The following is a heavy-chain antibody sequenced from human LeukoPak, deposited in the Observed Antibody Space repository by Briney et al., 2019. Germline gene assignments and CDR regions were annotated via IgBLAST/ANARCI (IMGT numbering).Heavy chain of an antibody. CDR2: IIPILGIA. V-gene: IGHV1-69*04. CDR3: ARAEWDIVVVPADYYYYGMDV. J-gene: IGHJ6*02. Sequence: SVKVSCKASGGTFSSYAISWVRQAPGQGLEWMGRIIPILGIANYAQKFQGRVTITADKSTSTAYMGLSSLRSEDTAVYYCARAEWDIVVVPADYYYYGMDVWGQGTTVTVSS. CDR1: GGTFSSYA. D-gene: IGHD2-2*01.